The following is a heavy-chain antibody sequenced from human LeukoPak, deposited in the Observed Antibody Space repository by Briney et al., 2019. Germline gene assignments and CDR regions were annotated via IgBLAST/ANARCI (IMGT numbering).Heavy chain of an antibody. Sequence: GGSLRLSCVASGLNFDDSAMHWVRQAPGKGLEWVSLISADGGSTFPADSVKGRFSISSDNSKNSLYLQMNSLRSEDTAMYYCAKESGKFDYWGQGTLVAVSS. V-gene: IGHV3-43*02. CDR2: ISADGGST. J-gene: IGHJ4*02. CDR1: GLNFDDSA. CDR3: AKESGKFDY.